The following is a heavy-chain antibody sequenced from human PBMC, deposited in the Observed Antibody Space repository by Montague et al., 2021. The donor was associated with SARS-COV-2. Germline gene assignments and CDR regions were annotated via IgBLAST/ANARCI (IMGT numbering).Heavy chain of an antibody. CDR3: ARGWAFDA. D-gene: IGHD6-19*01. CDR1: GGSTASHY. J-gene: IGHJ3*01. Sequence: SETLSLTCTVSGGSTASHYWNWIRQSPGKRPEWICYVYYNGDTKYNPSLQRRVTISIDTSETQFSLRLNSVTAADTAVYFCARGWAFDAWGQGRLVTVSS. CDR2: VYYNGDT. V-gene: IGHV4-59*08.